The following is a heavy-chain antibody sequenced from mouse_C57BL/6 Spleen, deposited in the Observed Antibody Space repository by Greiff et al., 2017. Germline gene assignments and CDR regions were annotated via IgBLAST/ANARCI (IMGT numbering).Heavy chain of an antibody. V-gene: IGHV5-4*03. J-gene: IGHJ4*01. Sequence: EVKLMESGGGLVKPGGSLKLSCAASGFTFSSYAMSWVRQTPEKRLEWVATISDGGSYTYYPDNVKGRFTISRDNAKNNLYLQMSHLKSEDTAMYYCARAWLLRLYAMDYWGQGTSVTVSS. CDR1: GFTFSSYA. D-gene: IGHD2-3*01. CDR2: ISDGGSYT. CDR3: ARAWLLRLYAMDY.